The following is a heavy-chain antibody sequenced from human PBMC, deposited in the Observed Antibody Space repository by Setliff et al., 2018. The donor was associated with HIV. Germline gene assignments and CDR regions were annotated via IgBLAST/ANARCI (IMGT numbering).Heavy chain of an antibody. Sequence: ASVKVSCKASGYTFTSYYMQWVRQAPGQGLEWMGWINTNTGNPRYAQGFTERFVFSVDTSGSTAYLQINSLKSKDTAMYYCARAGRLTYYNFWSGRGWFDPWGQGTLVTVSS. J-gene: IGHJ5*02. CDR2: INTNTGNP. CDR1: GYTFTSYY. CDR3: ARAGRLTYYNFWSGRGWFDP. V-gene: IGHV7-4-1*02. D-gene: IGHD3-3*01.